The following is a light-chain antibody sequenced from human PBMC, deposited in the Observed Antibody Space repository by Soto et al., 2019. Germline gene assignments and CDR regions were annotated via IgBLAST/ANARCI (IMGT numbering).Light chain of an antibody. CDR1: QSLRSS. V-gene: IGKV3-15*01. CDR3: QQYNNWPQT. CDR2: DAS. J-gene: IGKJ1*01. Sequence: ETIMTQSPYTLSVSPGERASLSCRASQSLRSSLAWYQQKPGQAPRLLIYDASTRATGIPARFSGSGSGTDFTLTISGLQSEDFAVYYCQQYNNWPQTFGQGTKVDIK.